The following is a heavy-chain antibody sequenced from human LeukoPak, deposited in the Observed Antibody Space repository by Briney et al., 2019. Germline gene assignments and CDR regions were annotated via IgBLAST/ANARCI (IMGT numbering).Heavy chain of an antibody. CDR2: IYPGDSDT. Sequence: GESLKISCKGSGYGFSNYWIAWVRQMPGKGLEWMGIIYPGDSDTRYSPSFQGQVTISADKSISTAYLQWSSLKASDTAMYYCARRDSRYYYFDNWGQGTLVTVSS. D-gene: IGHD3-22*01. J-gene: IGHJ4*02. CDR3: ARRDSRYYYFDN. V-gene: IGHV5-51*01. CDR1: GYGFSNYW.